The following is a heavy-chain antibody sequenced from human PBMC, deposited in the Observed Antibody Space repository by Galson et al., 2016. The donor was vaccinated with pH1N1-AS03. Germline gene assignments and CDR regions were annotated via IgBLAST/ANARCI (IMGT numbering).Heavy chain of an antibody. CDR3: ARDVGGPDDY. V-gene: IGHV3-74*01. D-gene: IGHD2-15*01. CDR1: GFTFSRYW. Sequence: SLRLSCAASGFTFSRYWMHWVRQAPGKGLVWVSHINEDGSNTRYADSVKGRLTISRDNYESTLYLQMNSMGDDDTAVYYCARDVGGPDDYSGPGTLVTVSS. J-gene: IGHJ4*02. CDR2: INEDGSNT.